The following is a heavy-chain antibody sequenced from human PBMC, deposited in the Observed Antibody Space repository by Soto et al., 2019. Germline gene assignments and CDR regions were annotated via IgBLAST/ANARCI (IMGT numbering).Heavy chain of an antibody. Sequence: QVQLVQSGAEVKKPGSSVKVSCKASGGTFSSYTISWVRQAPGQGLEWMGRIIPILGIANYAKKFQGRVTITADKSTSTAYMELSSLRSEDTAVYYCARSANDYGDYEWFDPWGQGTLVTVSS. CDR3: ARSANDYGDYEWFDP. CDR2: IIPILGIA. J-gene: IGHJ5*02. D-gene: IGHD4-17*01. V-gene: IGHV1-69*02. CDR1: GGTFSSYT.